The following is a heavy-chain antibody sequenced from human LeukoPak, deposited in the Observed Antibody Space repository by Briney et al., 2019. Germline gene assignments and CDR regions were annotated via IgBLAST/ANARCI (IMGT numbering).Heavy chain of an antibody. V-gene: IGHV1-2*02. Sequence: ASVKVSCKASGYTFTCYYMHWERQAPGQGLEWMGWINPNSGGTNYAQKFQGRVTMTRDTSISTAYMELSRLRSDDTAVYYCARAKQNNWFDPWGQGTLVTVSS. CDR1: GYTFTCYY. CDR3: ARAKQNNWFDP. CDR2: INPNSGGT. J-gene: IGHJ5*02.